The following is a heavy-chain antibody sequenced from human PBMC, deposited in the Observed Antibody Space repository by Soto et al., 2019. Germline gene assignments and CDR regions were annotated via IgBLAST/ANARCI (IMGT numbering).Heavy chain of an antibody. V-gene: IGHV1-69*01. CDR3: ASWAITLFGVVSIPPHYYSEMDV. CDR1: GGTFNRYA. Sequence: QVQLVQSGAEVKKPGSSVKVSCKASGGTFNRYAISWVRQAPGQGLEWMGGIIPIFGIGNDAQRFQGRVTITGDESTGKAYRELSSLSSEDTGVYYCASWAITLFGVVSIPPHYYSEMDVWGQGTTVTVSS. D-gene: IGHD3-3*01. CDR2: IIPIFGIG. J-gene: IGHJ6*02.